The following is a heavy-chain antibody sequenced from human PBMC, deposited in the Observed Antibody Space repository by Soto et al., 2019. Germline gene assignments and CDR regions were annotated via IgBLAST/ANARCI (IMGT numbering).Heavy chain of an antibody. CDR3: ARVITLGYCSGGSCYWFDP. J-gene: IGHJ5*02. CDR1: GGTFSSYT. CDR2: IIPILGIA. V-gene: IGHV1-69*02. Sequence: GASVKVSCKASGGTFSSYTISWVRQAPGQGLEWMGRIIPILGIANYAQKFQGRVTITADKSTSTAYMELSSLRSEDTAVYYCARVITLGYCSGGSCYWFDPWGQGTLVTVSS. D-gene: IGHD2-15*01.